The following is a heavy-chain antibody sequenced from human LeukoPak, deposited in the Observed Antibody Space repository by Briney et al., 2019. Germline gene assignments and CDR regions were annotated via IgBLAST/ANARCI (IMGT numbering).Heavy chain of an antibody. D-gene: IGHD2-2*01. CDR1: GFTFSSYA. J-gene: IGHJ4*02. CDR3: AKGKVVVPAAHIDY. Sequence: GGSLRLSCAASGFTFSSYAMSWVRQAPGKGLEWVSAISGSGGSTYYADSVKGRFTISRDNSKNTLYLQMNSLRAEDTAVYYCAKGKVVVPAAHIDYWGQGTLVTVSS. CDR2: ISGSGGST. V-gene: IGHV3-23*01.